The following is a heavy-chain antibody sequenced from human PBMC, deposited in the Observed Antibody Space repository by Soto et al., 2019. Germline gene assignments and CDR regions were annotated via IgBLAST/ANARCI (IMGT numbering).Heavy chain of an antibody. J-gene: IGHJ5*02. Sequence: PSETLSLTCTVSGGSISRSGYFWSWIRQHPGKGLGWIGYIYDSGSTYHNPSLKSRVTISVDTSKNQFSLKLSSVAAADTAVYYCARHPYYYDGSGYPLYNRFDPWGQGILVTVSS. V-gene: IGHV4-39*01. CDR1: GGSISRSGYF. D-gene: IGHD3-22*01. CDR2: IYDSGST. CDR3: ARHPYYYDGSGYPLYNRFDP.